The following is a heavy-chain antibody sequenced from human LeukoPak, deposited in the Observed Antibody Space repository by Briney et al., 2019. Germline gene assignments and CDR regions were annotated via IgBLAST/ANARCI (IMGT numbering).Heavy chain of an antibody. J-gene: IGHJ4*02. CDR3: ARSSGLITIFGVVPYYFDY. CDR1: GESLSNYY. CDR2: INHSGST. Sequence: SETLSLTCAVYGESLSNYYWSWIRQPPGKGLEWIGEINHSGSTNYNPSLKSRVTISVDTSKNQFSLKLSSVTAADTAVYYCARSSGLITIFGVVPYYFDYWGQGTLVTVSS. V-gene: IGHV4-34*01. D-gene: IGHD3-3*01.